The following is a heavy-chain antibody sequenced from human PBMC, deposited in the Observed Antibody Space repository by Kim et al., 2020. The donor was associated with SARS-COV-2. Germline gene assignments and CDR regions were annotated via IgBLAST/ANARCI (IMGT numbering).Heavy chain of an antibody. Sequence: GGSLRLSCAASGFTFSSYAMHWVRQAPGKGLEWVAVISYDGSNKYYADSVKGRFTISRDNSKNTLYLQMNSLRAEDTAVYYCERDVIKGAMDVWGQGTTVTVSS. J-gene: IGHJ6*02. D-gene: IGHD2-21*01. CDR3: ERDVIKGAMDV. CDR2: ISYDGSNK. CDR1: GFTFSSYA. V-gene: IGHV3-30-3*01.